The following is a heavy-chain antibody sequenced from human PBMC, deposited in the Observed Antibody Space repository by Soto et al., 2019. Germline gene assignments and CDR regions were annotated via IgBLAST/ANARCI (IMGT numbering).Heavy chain of an antibody. J-gene: IGHJ4*02. CDR1: GFTFSDHH. CDR2: IRNKVNSYTS. D-gene: IGHD5-12*01. V-gene: IGHV3-72*01. CDR3: TRGAAYTGDDRSFDF. Sequence: EVHLVESGGGLVEPGGSLRLSCAASGFTFSDHHMDWVRQAPGKGLEWVGRIRNKVNSYTSEDAGSVKGRFTISRDDSKSSVYLQMNSLKSEDTAVYYCTRGAAYTGDDRSFDFWGQGTLVTVSS.